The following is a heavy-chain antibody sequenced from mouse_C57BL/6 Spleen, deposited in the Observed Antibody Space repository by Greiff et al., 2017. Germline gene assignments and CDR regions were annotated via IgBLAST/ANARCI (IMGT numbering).Heavy chain of an antibody. Sequence: ESGPGLVKPSQSLSLTCSVTGYSITSGYYWNWIRQFPGNKLEWMGYISYDGSNNYNPSLKNRISITRDTSKNQFFLKLNSVTTEDTATYYCAREGDYYGSSRDWGQGTTLTVSS. D-gene: IGHD1-1*01. CDR2: ISYDGSN. CDR1: GYSITSGYY. J-gene: IGHJ2*01. V-gene: IGHV3-6*01. CDR3: AREGDYYGSSRD.